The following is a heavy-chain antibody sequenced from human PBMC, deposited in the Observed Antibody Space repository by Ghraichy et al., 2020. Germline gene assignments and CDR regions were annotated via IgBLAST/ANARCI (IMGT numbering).Heavy chain of an antibody. CDR1: GFTFSNYE. Sequence: GGSLRLSCVVSGFTFSNYEMNWVRQAPGKGLEWVSYISSSGGMKYYADSVKGRFTISRDNLKNSLDLQMNSLRAEDTAVYYCATQGRGSCNGGLCSTGYWGQGTLVTVSS. CDR3: ATQGRGSCNGGLCSTGY. CDR2: ISSSGGMK. D-gene: IGHD2-15*01. J-gene: IGHJ4*02. V-gene: IGHV3-48*03.